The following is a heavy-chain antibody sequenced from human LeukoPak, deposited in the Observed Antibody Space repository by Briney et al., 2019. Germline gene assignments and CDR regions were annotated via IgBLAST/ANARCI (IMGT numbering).Heavy chain of an antibody. CDR1: RFTFNSYW. D-gene: IGHD2-21*01. V-gene: IGHV3-74*01. Sequence: PGGSLRLSCAASRFTFNSYWMHWVRQAPGKGLVWVSRIVGDGSYTSYADSVKGRFTISRDNAKNTLFLQMNSLRAEDTAVYYCARDGSYSHAFDVWGLGTMVTVSS. CDR3: ARDGSYSHAFDV. J-gene: IGHJ3*01. CDR2: IVGDGSYT.